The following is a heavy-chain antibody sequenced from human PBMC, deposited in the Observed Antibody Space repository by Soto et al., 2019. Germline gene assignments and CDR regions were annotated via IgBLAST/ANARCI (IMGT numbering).Heavy chain of an antibody. Sequence: PGESPKISCKGSGYSFTSYWIGWVRQMPGKGLEWMGIIYPGDSDTRYSPSFQGQVTISADKSISTAYLQWSSLKASDTAMYYCARLYPYLPLAAAGTPGWFDPWGQGTLVTVSS. CDR3: ARLYPYLPLAAAGTPGWFDP. J-gene: IGHJ5*02. CDR2: IYPGDSDT. V-gene: IGHV5-51*01. D-gene: IGHD6-13*01. CDR1: GYSFTSYW.